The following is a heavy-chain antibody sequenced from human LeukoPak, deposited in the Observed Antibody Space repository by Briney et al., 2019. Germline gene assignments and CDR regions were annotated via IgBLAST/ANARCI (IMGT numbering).Heavy chain of an antibody. CDR1: RYSFTSYW. CDR2: VNLGDSDT. V-gene: IGHV5-51*01. CDR3: ASYDSSSYYFDY. J-gene: IGHJ4*02. D-gene: IGHD3-22*01. Sequence: GESLKISCKGSRYSFTSYWIGWVRQMPGKGLEWMGVVNLGDSDTRYSPSFRGQVTISADKSISTAYLQWSSLKASDTAMYYCASYDSSSYYFDYWGQGTLVSVSS.